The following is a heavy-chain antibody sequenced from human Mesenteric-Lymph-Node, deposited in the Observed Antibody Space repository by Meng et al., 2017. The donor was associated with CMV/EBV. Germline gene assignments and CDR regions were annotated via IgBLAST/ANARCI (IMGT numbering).Heavy chain of an antibody. CDR2: IYYSGST. V-gene: IGHV4-61*01. D-gene: IGHD4-11*01. J-gene: IGHJ6*02. Sequence: SETLSLTCTVSGGSVSSGSYYWSWIRQPPGKGLEWIGYIYYSGSTNYNPSLKSRVTISVDTSKNQFSLKLGSVTAADTAVYYCARMTTHYYYGMDVWGQGTTVTVSS. CDR3: ARMTTHYYYGMDV. CDR1: GGSVSSGSYY.